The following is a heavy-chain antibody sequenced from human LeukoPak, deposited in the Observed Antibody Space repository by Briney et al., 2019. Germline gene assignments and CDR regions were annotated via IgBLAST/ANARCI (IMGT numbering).Heavy chain of an antibody. CDR2: ISGSGGST. V-gene: IGHV3-23*01. J-gene: IGHJ4*02. D-gene: IGHD2-8*01. CDR3: AKVANGGGDY. CDR1: GFTFSSYA. Sequence: PGGSLRLSCAASGFTFSSYAVSWVRQAPGKGLEWVSAISGSGGSTYYAASVKGRFTISRDNSKGTLYLQMSILRAEDTAIYYCAKVANGGGDYWGQGTLVTVSS.